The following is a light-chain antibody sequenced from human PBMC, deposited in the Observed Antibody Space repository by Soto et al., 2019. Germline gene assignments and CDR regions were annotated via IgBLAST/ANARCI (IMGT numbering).Light chain of an antibody. CDR3: QSYDSSNWV. V-gene: IGLV2-8*01. CDR2: EVS. CDR1: STDVGGYNY. Sequence: QSALTQPPSAAGSPGQSVTISCTGTSTDVGGYNYVSWYQQYPGKAPKLMIYEVSKRPSGVPDRFSGSKSGNTASLTVSGLQAEDEADYYCQSYDSSNWVFGGGTKLTVL. J-gene: IGLJ3*02.